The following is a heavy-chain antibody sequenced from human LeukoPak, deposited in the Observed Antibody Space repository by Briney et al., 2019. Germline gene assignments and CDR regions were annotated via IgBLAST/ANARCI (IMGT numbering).Heavy chain of an antibody. CDR2: ISSSSSYI. Sequence: GGSLRLSCAASGFTFSSYSMNWVRQAPGKGLEWVSSISSSSSYIYYADSVKGRFTISRDNAKNTLYLQMDSLRAEDTAVYYCVRDFGGSRDYWGQGTLVIVSS. CDR3: VRDFGGSRDY. J-gene: IGHJ4*02. V-gene: IGHV3-21*01. CDR1: GFTFSSYS. D-gene: IGHD3-10*01.